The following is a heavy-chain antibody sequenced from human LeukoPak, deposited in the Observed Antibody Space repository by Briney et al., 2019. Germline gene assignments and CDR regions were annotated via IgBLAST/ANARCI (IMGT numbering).Heavy chain of an antibody. D-gene: IGHD6-19*01. CDR2: VNHSGAT. V-gene: IGHV4-34*01. CDR1: GGAFTGYY. CDR3: ATPTRGGIAVTGTFGH. J-gene: IGHJ4*02. Sequence: SETLSLTCAGSGGAFTGYYWSWIRQPPGKGLEWIGEVNHSGATNYNPSLKSRVTISVDTSKNQFSLRLTSVSAADTGVYYCATPTRGGIAVTGTFGHWGQGTQVTVSS.